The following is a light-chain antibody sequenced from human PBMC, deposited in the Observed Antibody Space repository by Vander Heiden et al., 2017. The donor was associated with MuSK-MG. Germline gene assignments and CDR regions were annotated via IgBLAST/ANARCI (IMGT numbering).Light chain of an antibody. CDR1: SSDVGGYNY. J-gene: IGLJ3*02. CDR3: SSYTSGSTSQ. CDR2: DVS. V-gene: IGLV2-14*03. Sequence: QSALTQPASVSGSPGQSITISCTGTSSDVGGYNYVPWYQQHLGKAPKLMIFDVSTRPSGVSNRFSASKSGNTASLTISGLQAEDEADYYCSSYTSGSTSQFGGGTKVTVL.